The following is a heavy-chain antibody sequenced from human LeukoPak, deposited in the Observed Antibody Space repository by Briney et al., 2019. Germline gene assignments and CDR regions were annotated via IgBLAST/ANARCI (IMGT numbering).Heavy chain of an antibody. V-gene: IGHV1-2*02. CDR2: INPNSGGT. D-gene: IGHD5-12*01. CDR1: GYTFTGYY. J-gene: IGHJ4*02. Sequence: ASVKVSCKASGYTFTGYYMHWVRQAPGQGLEWMGWINPNSGGTNYAQKFQGRVTMTRDTSISTAYMELSRLRSDDTAVYYCASVNSGYDWYFDYWGQGTLATVSS. CDR3: ASVNSGYDWYFDY.